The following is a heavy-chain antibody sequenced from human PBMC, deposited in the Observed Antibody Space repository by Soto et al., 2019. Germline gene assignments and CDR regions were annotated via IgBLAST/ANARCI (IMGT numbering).Heavy chain of an antibody. CDR1: GFTFSSYA. J-gene: IGHJ6*02. Sequence: EVQLLESGGGLVQPGGSLRLSCAASGFTFSSYAMSWVRQAPGKGLEWVSAISGSGGSTYYADSVKGRFTISRDNSKNTLYLQMNSLRAEDTAVYYCAKDAQLPAYYYYYYYGMDVWGQGTTVTVSS. CDR2: ISGSGGST. D-gene: IGHD2-21*01. CDR3: AKDAQLPAYYYYYYYGMDV. V-gene: IGHV3-23*01.